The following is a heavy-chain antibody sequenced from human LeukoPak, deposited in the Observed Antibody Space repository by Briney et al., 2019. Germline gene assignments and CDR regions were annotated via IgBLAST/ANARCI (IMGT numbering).Heavy chain of an antibody. J-gene: IGHJ4*02. CDR2: TYHSGST. Sequence: SETLSLTCAVSGYSISSCYYWGWLRQPPGEGQERIGSTYHSGSTYYNPSLKSRVNISVDTSKNQFSLKLSSVTAADTAVYYCARLTPIYCSGGSCLDYWGQGTLVTVSS. CDR1: GYSISSCYY. CDR3: ARLTPIYCSGGSCLDY. V-gene: IGHV4-38-2*01. D-gene: IGHD2-15*01.